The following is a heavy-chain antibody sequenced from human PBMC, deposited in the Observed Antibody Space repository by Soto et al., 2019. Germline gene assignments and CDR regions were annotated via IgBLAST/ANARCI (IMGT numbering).Heavy chain of an antibody. D-gene: IGHD2-15*01. CDR2: IYYSGST. V-gene: IGHV4-59*01. J-gene: IGHJ4*02. CDR3: ARHLLGYCSGGSCSDY. Sequence: SETLCLTCTVAGGSISSYCWSWIRKTPGKGLEWIGYIYYSGSTNYNPSLKSRVTISVDTSKNQFSLKLSSVTAADTAVYYCARHLLGYCSGGSCSDYWGQGTLVTVS. CDR1: GGSISSYC.